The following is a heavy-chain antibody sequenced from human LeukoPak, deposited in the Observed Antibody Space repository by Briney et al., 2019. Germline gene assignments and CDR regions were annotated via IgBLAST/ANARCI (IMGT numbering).Heavy chain of an antibody. CDR2: MNPNSGNT. CDR3: ARGSRTGPNKNWFDP. D-gene: IGHD2-8*02. V-gene: IGHV1-8*01. CDR1: GYTFTSYD. J-gene: IGHJ5*02. Sequence: ASVKVSCKASGYTFTSYDINWVRQATGQGLEWMGWMNPNSGNTGYAQKFQGRVTMTRNTSISTASMELSSLRSEDTAVYYCARGSRTGPNKNWFDPWGQGTLVTVSS.